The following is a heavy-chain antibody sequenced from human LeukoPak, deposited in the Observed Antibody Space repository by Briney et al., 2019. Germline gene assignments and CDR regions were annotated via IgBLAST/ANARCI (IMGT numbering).Heavy chain of an antibody. D-gene: IGHD5-18*01. CDR3: ARGQGYGLLNAVDD. CDR1: GGSFSGYY. V-gene: IGHV4-59*01. J-gene: IGHJ4*02. CDR2: IYYSGST. Sequence: ETLXXXXAVYGGSFSGYYWSWIRQPPGKGLEWIGYIYYSGSTNYKSSLKSRVTISIGTSKKQFSLKLSSVTAADTAVYYCARGQGYGLLNAVDDWGQGTLVTVSS.